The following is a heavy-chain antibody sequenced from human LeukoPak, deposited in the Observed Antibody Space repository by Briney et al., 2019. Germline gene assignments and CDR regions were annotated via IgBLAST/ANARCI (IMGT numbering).Heavy chain of an antibody. V-gene: IGHV3-30*03. Sequence: PGGSLRLSCAASGFTFSSYGMHWVRQAPGKGLEWVAVISYDGSNKYYADSVKGRFTISRDNSKNTLYLQMNSLRAEDTAVYYCARDGNYDSSGYLDYWGQGTLVTVSS. J-gene: IGHJ4*02. CDR1: GFTFSSYG. CDR2: ISYDGSNK. CDR3: ARDGNYDSSGYLDY. D-gene: IGHD3-22*01.